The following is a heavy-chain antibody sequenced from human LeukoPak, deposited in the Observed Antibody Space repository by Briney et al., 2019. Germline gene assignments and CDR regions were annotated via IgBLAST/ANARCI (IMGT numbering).Heavy chain of an antibody. CDR3: ARGQGYCSSGSCYGHLDY. Sequence: SETLSLTCAVYGGSFSGYYWSWIRQPPGKGLEWIGEINHSGSTNYNPSLKSRVTISVDTSKNQFSLKLSSVTAADTAVYYCARGQGYCSSGSCYGHLDYWGQGTLVTVSS. D-gene: IGHD2-15*01. CDR2: INHSGST. V-gene: IGHV4-34*01. CDR1: GGSFSGYY. J-gene: IGHJ4*02.